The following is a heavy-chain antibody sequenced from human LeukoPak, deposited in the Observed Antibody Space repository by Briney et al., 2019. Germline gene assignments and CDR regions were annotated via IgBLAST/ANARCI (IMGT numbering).Heavy chain of an antibody. D-gene: IGHD4-23*01. J-gene: IGHJ4*02. CDR1: GVSINGGSVSNY. Sequence: SETLSLTCIVSGVSINGGSVSNYWSWFGQPPGKGLEWIGYIHYSGRADYNPSLKSRLTMSVDTSKNQFSLNLNSVTAADTAVYYCARGPTTVVRTFDYWGQGTLVTVSS. CDR3: ARGPTTVVRTFDY. CDR2: IHYSGRA. V-gene: IGHV4-61*01.